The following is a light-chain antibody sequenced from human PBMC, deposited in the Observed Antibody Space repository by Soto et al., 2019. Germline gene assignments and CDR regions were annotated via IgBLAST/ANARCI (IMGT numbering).Light chain of an antibody. V-gene: IGKV3-20*01. Sequence: EIVLTQSPGTLSLSPGERATFSCRASQSVSSNYLAWYQQKPGQAPRLLIYAASNRAGGVPDRFGGSGSGTDFTLSVSRLEPEDFAVYYCQQYGSAPWTFGQGTKVEI. CDR1: QSVSSNY. J-gene: IGKJ1*01. CDR2: AAS. CDR3: QQYGSAPWT.